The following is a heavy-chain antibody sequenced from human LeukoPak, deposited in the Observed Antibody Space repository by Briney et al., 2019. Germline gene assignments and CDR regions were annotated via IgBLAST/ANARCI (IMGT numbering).Heavy chain of an antibody. Sequence: PGGSLRLSCAASGFTFSSYAMSWVRQAPGKGLEWVSAISGSGGSTYYADSVKGRFTISRDNSKNSLYLQMSSLRAKDTAVYYCARGVSKNPWGQGTLVTVSS. V-gene: IGHV3-23*01. CDR1: GFTFSSYA. CDR2: ISGSGGST. CDR3: ARGVSKNP. J-gene: IGHJ5*02.